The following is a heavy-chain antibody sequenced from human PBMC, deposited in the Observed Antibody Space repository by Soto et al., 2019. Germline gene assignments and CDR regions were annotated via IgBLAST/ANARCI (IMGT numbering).Heavy chain of an antibody. Sequence: VKVSCKASGYTFTSYGISWVLQAPGQGLEWMGWISAYNGNTNYAQKLQGRVTMTTDTSTSTAYMELRSLRSDDTAVYYCARVVQYQLLDYYYYYMDVWGKGTTVTVSS. V-gene: IGHV1-18*01. CDR3: ARVVQYQLLDYYYYYMDV. CDR1: GYTFTSYG. CDR2: ISAYNGNT. D-gene: IGHD2-2*01. J-gene: IGHJ6*03.